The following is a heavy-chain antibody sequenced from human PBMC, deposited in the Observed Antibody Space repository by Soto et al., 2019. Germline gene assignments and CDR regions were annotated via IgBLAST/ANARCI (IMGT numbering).Heavy chain of an antibody. CDR3: AKLGFDSSGASSVLDY. D-gene: IGHD3-22*01. Sequence: QVRLVESGGGVVQPGRSLRLSCAASGFTFMAYTMHWVRQAPGKGLEWVALISFDGNDKYYADSVKGRFTISRDNSKNTLDLQINSVRPEDTAVYYCAKLGFDSSGASSVLDYLGQGTLVTVSS. CDR2: ISFDGNDK. V-gene: IGHV3-30*18. J-gene: IGHJ4*02. CDR1: GFTFMAYT.